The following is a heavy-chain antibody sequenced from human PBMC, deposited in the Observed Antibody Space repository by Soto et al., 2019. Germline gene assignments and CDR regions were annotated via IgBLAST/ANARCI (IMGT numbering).Heavy chain of an antibody. CDR2: ISKSGST. D-gene: IGHD3-10*01. Sequence: QLELQESGSGLLKPSQTLSLTCTVSDWSISSAGYSWTWVRQPPGQGLEWMGYISKSGSTHYNPSLSTLLTMSIDTSKKQFSLSLTSVIAAETAVYCCARVEHHFYGAEAAVEHLLYWGHGALVTVSS. CDR1: DWSISSAGYS. CDR3: ARVEHHFYGAEAAVEHLLY. J-gene: IGHJ4*01. V-gene: IGHV4-30-2*01.